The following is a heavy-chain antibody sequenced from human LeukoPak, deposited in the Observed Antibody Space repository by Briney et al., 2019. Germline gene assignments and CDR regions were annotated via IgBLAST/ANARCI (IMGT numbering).Heavy chain of an antibody. CDR2: IYYSGST. CDR3: ARETKGYQAAFDI. V-gene: IGHV4-61*01. CDR1: GGSISSSSYY. Sequence: SETLSLTCTVSGGSISSSSYYWGWIRQPPGKGLEWIGYIYYSGSTNYNPSLKSRVTISVDTSKNQFSLKLSSVTAADTAVYYCARETKGYQAAFDIWGQGTMVTVSS. J-gene: IGHJ3*02. D-gene: IGHD2-8*01.